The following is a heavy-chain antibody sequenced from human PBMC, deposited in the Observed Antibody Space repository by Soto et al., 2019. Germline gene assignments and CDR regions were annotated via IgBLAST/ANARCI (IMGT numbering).Heavy chain of an antibody. V-gene: IGHV3-48*03. Sequence: GGSLRLSCAASGFTFSSYEMNWVRQAPGKGLEWVSYISSSGSTIYYADSVKGRFTISRDNAKNSLYLQMNSLRAEDTAVYYCCNSPGPAAFDIWGQGTMVTVSS. CDR1: GFTFSSYE. CDR3: CNSPGPAAFDI. CDR2: ISSSGSTI. J-gene: IGHJ3*02. D-gene: IGHD4-4*01.